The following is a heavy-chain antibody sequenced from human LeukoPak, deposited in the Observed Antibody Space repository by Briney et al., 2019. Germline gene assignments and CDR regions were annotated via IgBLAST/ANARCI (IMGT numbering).Heavy chain of an antibody. Sequence: PSQTLSLTCTVSGGSISSSSYYWGWIRQPPGKGLEWIGSIYYSGSTYYNPSLKSRVTISADTSKNQFSLKLSSVTAADTAVYYCARQYDYVWGSYRPYFDYWGQGTLVTVSS. CDR2: IYYSGST. J-gene: IGHJ4*02. CDR1: GGSISSSSYY. V-gene: IGHV4-39*01. D-gene: IGHD3-16*02. CDR3: ARQYDYVWGSYRPYFDY.